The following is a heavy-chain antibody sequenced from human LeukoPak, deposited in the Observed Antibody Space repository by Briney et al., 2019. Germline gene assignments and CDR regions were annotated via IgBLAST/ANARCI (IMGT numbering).Heavy chain of an antibody. D-gene: IGHD1/OR15-1a*01. V-gene: IGHV3-53*05. CDR1: GFTVSSNY. J-gene: IGHJ5*02. CDR3: ATTKTARWFDP. CDR2: IYSGGST. Sequence: PGGSLRLSCAASGFTVSSNYMSWVRQAPGKGLEWVSVIYSGGSTYYADSVKGRFTISRDNSKNTLYLQMNSLRSEDTAVYYCATTKTARWFDPWGQGTLVTVSS.